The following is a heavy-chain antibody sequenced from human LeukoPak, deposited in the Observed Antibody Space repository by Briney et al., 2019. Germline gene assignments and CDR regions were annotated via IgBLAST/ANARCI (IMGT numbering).Heavy chain of an antibody. J-gene: IGHJ3*02. V-gene: IGHV4-59*08. CDR3: ASARAPLLLWFGELWSYGAFDI. Sequence: PSETLSPTCTVSGGSISSYYWSWIRQPPGKGLEWIGYIYYSGSTNYNPSLKSRVTISVDTSKNQFSLKLSSVTAADTAVYYCASARAPLLLWFGELWSYGAFDIWGQGTMVTVSS. CDR1: GGSISSYY. D-gene: IGHD3-10*01. CDR2: IYYSGST.